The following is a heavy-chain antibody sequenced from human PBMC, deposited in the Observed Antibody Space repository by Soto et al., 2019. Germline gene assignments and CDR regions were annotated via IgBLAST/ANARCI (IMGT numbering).Heavy chain of an antibody. Sequence: GGSLRLSCAASGFSFSNYAMHWVRQAPGKGLEWVAVISYDGRDKYYEDSVKGRYTISRDKSKNTLFLQMNSLRAEDTAVYYCARYCRSTSCYDYWGQGTLVTVSS. D-gene: IGHD2-2*01. V-gene: IGHV3-30*03. J-gene: IGHJ4*02. CDR3: ARYCRSTSCYDY. CDR1: GFSFSNYA. CDR2: ISYDGRDK.